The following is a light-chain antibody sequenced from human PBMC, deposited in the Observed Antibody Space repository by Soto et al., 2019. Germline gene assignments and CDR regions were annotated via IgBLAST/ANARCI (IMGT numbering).Light chain of an antibody. CDR1: STDVAGSDY. CDR2: ELT. J-gene: IGLJ2*01. CDR3: SSFARGDNPHVL. V-gene: IGLV2-8*01. Sequence: QSVLTQPPSASGSPGQSVTISCTGTSTDVAGSDYVSWYQQHPGKAPKLIIYELTKRPAGVPDRFSGSKSGNTASLTVSGLQADDESYYYCSSFARGDNPHVLFGGGTKLTVL.